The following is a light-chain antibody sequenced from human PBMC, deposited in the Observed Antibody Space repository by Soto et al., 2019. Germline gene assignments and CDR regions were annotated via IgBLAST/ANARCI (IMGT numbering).Light chain of an antibody. CDR2: EAS. J-gene: IGKJ1*01. V-gene: IGKV1-5*02. Sequence: IQMTESPSTLSASLVGRCTIIFRASRSVDKWLAWYQQKSGKAPKLLIYEASHLQSGVPSRFGGSGSGTEFTLTINNLQPEDVASYYCQQYYSFWTFGQGTKVDIK. CDR1: RSVDKW. CDR3: QQYYSFWT.